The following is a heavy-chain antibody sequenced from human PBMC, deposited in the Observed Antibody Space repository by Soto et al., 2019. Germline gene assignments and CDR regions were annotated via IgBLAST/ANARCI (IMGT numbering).Heavy chain of an antibody. CDR1: GGTFSSYT. CDR2: IIPILGIA. CDR3: ARDRADILTGYYRGTQLGY. V-gene: IGHV1-69*08. J-gene: IGHJ4*02. Sequence: QVQLVQSGAEVKKPGSSVKVSCKASGGTFSSYTISWVRQAPGQGLEWMGRIIPILGIANYAQKFQGRVTITAYKSTSTAYMELSSLRSEDTAVYYCARDRADILTGYYRGTQLGYWGQGTLVTVSS. D-gene: IGHD3-9*01.